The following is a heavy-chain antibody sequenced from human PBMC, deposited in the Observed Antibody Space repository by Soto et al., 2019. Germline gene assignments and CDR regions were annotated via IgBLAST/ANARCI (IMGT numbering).Heavy chain of an antibody. J-gene: IGHJ5*02. V-gene: IGHV4-34*01. CDR3: ARGLRLTIFGVVTIEYWFDP. CDR1: GGSFRGYY. D-gene: IGHD3-3*01. Sequence: HSGSLCITCASYGGSFRGYYWSWIRQPPGKGLDWIGEIKHSGSTNYNPSLKSRVTISVDTSKNQFSLKLSSVTAADTAVYYCARGLRLTIFGVVTIEYWFDPWGQGTMVTVSS. CDR2: IKHSGST.